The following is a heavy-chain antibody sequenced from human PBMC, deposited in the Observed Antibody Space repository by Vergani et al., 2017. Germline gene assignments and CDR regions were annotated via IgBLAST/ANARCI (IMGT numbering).Heavy chain of an antibody. J-gene: IGHJ4*02. D-gene: IGHD2-15*01. Sequence: VQLVESGGGLVQPGRSLRLSCTASGFTFGDYAMSWFRQAPGKGLEWVGFIRSKAYGGTTEYAASVKGRFTISRDDSKSIAYLQMNSLKTEDTAVYYCTSYFGYCSGGSCYTHWGQGTLVTVSS. CDR2: IRSKAYGGTT. V-gene: IGHV3-49*03. CDR3: TSYFGYCSGGSCYTH. CDR1: GFTFGDYA.